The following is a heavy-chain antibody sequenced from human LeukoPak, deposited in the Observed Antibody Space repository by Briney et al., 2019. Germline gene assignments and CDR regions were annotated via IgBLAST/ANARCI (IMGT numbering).Heavy chain of an antibody. CDR3: ARAPGYRSFLDH. CDR2: ISSSSSYI. CDR1: GFTFSSYS. Sequence: PGGSLRLSCAASGFTFSSYSMNWVRQAPGKGLEWVSSISSSSSYIYYADSLKGRFTISRDNAKNSLYLQMNSLRAEDTAVYYCARAPGYRSFLDHWGQGTLVTVSS. D-gene: IGHD6-13*01. V-gene: IGHV3-21*01. J-gene: IGHJ4*02.